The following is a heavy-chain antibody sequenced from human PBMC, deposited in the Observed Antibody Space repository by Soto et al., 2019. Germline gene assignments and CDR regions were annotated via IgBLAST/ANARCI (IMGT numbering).Heavy chain of an antibody. CDR3: AREETLMEMWRSPGPMPRQGYSGMAV. J-gene: IGHJ6*02. CDR2: IIPMSGRPRGMGGTIHFFGST. CDR1: GGTFSNCA. D-gene: IGHD2-2*01. Sequence: QVHLVQSGAEVKKPGSSVKVSCKTSGGTFSNCAINWVRQAPGQGLEWMGGIIPMSGRPRGMGGTIHFFGSTNYAQKFQGRVTISADESTMTAYVELSSLASEDTAVYYCAREETLMEMWRSPGPMPRQGYSGMAVWGQGTTVTVYS. V-gene: IGHV1-69*01.